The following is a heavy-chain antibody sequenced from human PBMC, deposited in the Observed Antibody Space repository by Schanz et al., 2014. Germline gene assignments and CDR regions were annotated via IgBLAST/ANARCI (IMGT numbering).Heavy chain of an antibody. CDR2: ISYHGSER. D-gene: IGHD3-22*01. Sequence: QVQLVESGGGVVQPGGSLRLSCAASGFTFSSYNMHWVRQAPGRGLEWVAVISYHGSERYYADSVKGRFTISRDNSKNTLYLQMNSLRTEDTAVYFCAKSYDTSGYSGFDYWGQGTLVTVSS. CDR3: AKSYDTSGYSGFDY. J-gene: IGHJ4*02. CDR1: GFTFSSYN. V-gene: IGHV3-30*18.